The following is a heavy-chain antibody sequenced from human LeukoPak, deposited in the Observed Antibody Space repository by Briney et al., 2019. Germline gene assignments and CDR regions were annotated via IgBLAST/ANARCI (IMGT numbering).Heavy chain of an antibody. D-gene: IGHD3-16*01. CDR1: GGTFSSYA. J-gene: IGHJ4*02. V-gene: IGHV1-69*01. CDR3: AREPYDYVWGSYHSQTFDY. Sequence: SVKVSCKASGGTFSSYAISWVRQAPGQGLEWMGGIIPIFGTANYAQKFQGRVTITADESTSTAYMELSSLRSEDTAVYYCAREPYDYVWGSYHSQTFDYWGQGTLVTVSS. CDR2: IIPIFGTA.